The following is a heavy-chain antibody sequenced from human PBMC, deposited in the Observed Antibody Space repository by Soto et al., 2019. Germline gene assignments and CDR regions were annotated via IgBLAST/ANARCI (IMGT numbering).Heavy chain of an antibody. CDR1: DFTLTNYD. V-gene: IGHV3-30*18. CDR2: ISYDGSNK. CDR3: AKTRGYEPYYYGLDV. D-gene: IGHD5-12*01. J-gene: IGHJ6*02. Sequence: YLSLSCASSDFTLTNYDMRWVRQAPGKGLEWVSIISYDGSNKYYADSVKGRFTISRDNSKNTLYLQMNSLRAEDTAVYYCAKTRGYEPYYYGLDVWGQGTMVTVSS.